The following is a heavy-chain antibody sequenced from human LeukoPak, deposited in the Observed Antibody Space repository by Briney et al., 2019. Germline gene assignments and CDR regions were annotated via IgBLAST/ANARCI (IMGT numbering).Heavy chain of an antibody. Sequence: GGSLRLSCTGSGFTLRNYWMHWVRQVSGKRLVWVSRISGDGSATNYADSVQGRFTISRDNAENILYLQINNLRSEDTAVYYCARYSSSSGGASYYLDYWGHGTLVTVSS. CDR2: ISGDGSAT. D-gene: IGHD6-6*01. J-gene: IGHJ4*01. CDR3: ARYSSSSGGASYYLDY. V-gene: IGHV3-74*01. CDR1: GFTLRNYW.